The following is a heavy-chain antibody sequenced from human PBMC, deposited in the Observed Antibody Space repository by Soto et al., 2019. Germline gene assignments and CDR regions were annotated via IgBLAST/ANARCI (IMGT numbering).Heavy chain of an antibody. V-gene: IGHV4-59*01. CDR1: GASICSFY. J-gene: IGHJ4*02. CDR2: IYNSGRT. Sequence: PSETLSLTCTVSGASICSFYWGWIRQPPGKALEWIGNIYNSGRTNYNPSLRSRVTISVDTSKNQFSLKLSSVTAADTAVYYCAREFARSLQYFDYWGQGTLVTVSS. D-gene: IGHD4-4*01. CDR3: AREFARSLQYFDY.